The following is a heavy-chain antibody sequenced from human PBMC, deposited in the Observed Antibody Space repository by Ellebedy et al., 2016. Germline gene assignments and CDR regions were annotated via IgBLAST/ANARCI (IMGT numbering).Heavy chain of an antibody. CDR3: ARETRDGVGTSDGFYDS. D-gene: IGHD3-3*01. V-gene: IGHV1-18*01. CDR2: TNNR. CDR1: GYSFMNHD. J-gene: IGHJ4*02. Sequence: ASVKVSCXASGYSFMNHDISWVRQAPGQGLEWIGVTNNRNHAQKFQGRVSMTTDTSTSIAYMELRSLAFDDTAVYYCARETRDGVGTSDGFYDSWGQGTLVTVS.